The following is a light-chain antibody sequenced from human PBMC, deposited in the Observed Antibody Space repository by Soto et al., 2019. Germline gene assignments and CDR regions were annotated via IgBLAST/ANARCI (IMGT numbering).Light chain of an antibody. CDR1: SSDIGSYDR. J-gene: IGLJ3*02. V-gene: IGLV2-23*01. CDR2: EDN. CDR3: CSYAGSNMFAV. Sequence: QSVLTQPASVSGSPGQSITISCTGTSSDIGSYDRVSWYQWHPGKAPKLIIYEDNRRPSEISNRFSGSRSGNTASLTISGLQAEDEADYYCCSYAGSNMFAVFGGGTKLTVL.